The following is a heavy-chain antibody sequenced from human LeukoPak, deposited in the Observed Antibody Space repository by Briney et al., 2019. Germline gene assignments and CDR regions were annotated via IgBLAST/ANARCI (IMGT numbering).Heavy chain of an antibody. CDR2: IRGLTGKK. Sequence: AASVKVLCKGSGYTFNSYGINWVRQAPGQRLEWMGWIRGLTGKKNYAEKFQGRVTMTTDTSPNTAYMELRRLTSDDTALYFLAREEDGSYFHHWIQGALVTV. J-gene: IGHJ1*01. CDR3: AREEDGSYFHH. V-gene: IGHV1-18*01. CDR1: GYTFNSYG. D-gene: IGHD1-26*01.